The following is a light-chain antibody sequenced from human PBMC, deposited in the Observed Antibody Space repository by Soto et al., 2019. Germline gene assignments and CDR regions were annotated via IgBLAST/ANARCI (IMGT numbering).Light chain of an antibody. CDR2: GAS. V-gene: IGKV3-15*01. CDR1: QSISDT. Sequence: EIVMTQSPATLSVSPGGRATLSCRASQSISDTLAWYQQKPGQAPRLLIHGASTRATSFPARFSGSGSGTDFTLTISSLQSEDFAVYFCQQYNDWPITFGQGTRLETK. J-gene: IGKJ5*01. CDR3: QQYNDWPIT.